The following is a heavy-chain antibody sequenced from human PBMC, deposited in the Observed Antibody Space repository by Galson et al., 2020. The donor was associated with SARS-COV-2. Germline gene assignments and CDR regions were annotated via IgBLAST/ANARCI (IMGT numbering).Heavy chain of an antibody. J-gene: IGHJ4*02. D-gene: IGHD6-19*01. CDR2: IFYDGSDK. CDR1: GFTFSSHA. CDR3: ARDGQLSSGWAFDY. V-gene: IGHV3-33*01. Sequence: SCAASGFTFSSHAIHWVRQAPGKGLEWVAQIFYDGSDKYYGDSMKGRFTISRDSSKNMVYLQMNNLKVDDTAVYYCARDGQLSSGWAFDYWGQGTLVTVSS.